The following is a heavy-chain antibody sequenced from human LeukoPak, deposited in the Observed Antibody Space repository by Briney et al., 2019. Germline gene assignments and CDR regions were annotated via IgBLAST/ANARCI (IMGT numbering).Heavy chain of an antibody. CDR2: ISSSSSYI. V-gene: IGHV3-21*01. CDR3: ARADGGNPEVYYFDY. Sequence: GGSLRLSCAASGFTFSSYSMNWVRQAPGKGLEWVSSISSSSSYIYYADSVKGRFTISRDNAKNSLYLQMNSLRAEDTAVYYCARADGGNPEVYYFDYWGQGTLVTVSS. CDR1: GFTFSSYS. J-gene: IGHJ4*02. D-gene: IGHD4-23*01.